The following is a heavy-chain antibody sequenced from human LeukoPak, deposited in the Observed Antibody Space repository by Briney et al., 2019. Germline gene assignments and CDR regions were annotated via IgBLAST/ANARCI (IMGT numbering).Heavy chain of an antibody. J-gene: IGHJ4*02. CDR2: IKQDGSEK. V-gene: IGHV3-7*01. CDR1: GFTFSSYW. CDR3: ARDSNIAVAAIDY. D-gene: IGHD6-19*01. Sequence: PGGSLRLSCAASGFTFSSYWMSWVRQAPGKGLEWVASIKQDGSEKYYVDSVKGRFTISRDNAKNSLYLQMNSLRADDTAVYYCARDSNIAVAAIDYWGQGTLVTVSS.